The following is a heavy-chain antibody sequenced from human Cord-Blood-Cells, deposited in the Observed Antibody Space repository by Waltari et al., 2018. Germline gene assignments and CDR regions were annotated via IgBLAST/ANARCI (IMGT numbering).Heavy chain of an antibody. CDR1: GGSFSGYY. Sequence: QVQLQQWGAGLLKPSETLSPTCAVYGGSFSGYYWSRIRQAPGTGLECIGEINHSGSTTYNSALKRRVIISVATSKSQVSRKLRSVTGADTAVYYCARGVAAAIRGDYYYYYMDVWGKGTTVTVSS. CDR3: ARGVAAAIRGDYYYYYMDV. V-gene: IGHV4-34*01. CDR2: INHSGST. J-gene: IGHJ6*03. D-gene: IGHD2-2*02.